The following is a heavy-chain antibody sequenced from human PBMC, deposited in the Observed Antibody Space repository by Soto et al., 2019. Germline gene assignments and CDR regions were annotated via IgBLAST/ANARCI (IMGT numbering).Heavy chain of an antibody. CDR1: GYTFTSYG. V-gene: IGHV1-18*01. Sequence: QVQLVQSGAEVKKPGASVKVSCKASGYTFTSYGISWVRQAPGQGLEWMGWISAYNGNTNYAQKLQGRVTMTTDTSPSLLYMELRSLRSDDTAVYYCARKGARRVYSNYGRDWGQGTLVTVYS. CDR3: ARKGARRVYSNYGRD. D-gene: IGHD4-4*01. CDR2: ISAYNGNT. J-gene: IGHJ4*02.